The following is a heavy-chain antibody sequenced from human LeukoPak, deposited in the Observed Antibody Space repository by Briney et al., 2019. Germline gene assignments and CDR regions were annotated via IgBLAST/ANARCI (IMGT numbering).Heavy chain of an antibody. CDR1: GFTFSSYG. J-gene: IGHJ4*02. V-gene: IGHV3-30*18. Sequence: PGGSLRLSCAASGFTFSSYGMHWVRQAPGKGLEWVAVISYDGSNKYYADSVKGRFTISRDNSKNTLYLQMNSLRAEDTAVYYCAKNEGWELLRPAFDYWGQGTLVTVSS. CDR2: ISYDGSNK. CDR3: AKNEGWELLRPAFDY. D-gene: IGHD1-26*01.